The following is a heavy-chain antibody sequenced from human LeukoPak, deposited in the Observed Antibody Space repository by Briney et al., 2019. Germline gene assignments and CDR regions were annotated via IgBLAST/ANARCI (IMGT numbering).Heavy chain of an antibody. CDR3: ARDATQSMMPTDY. CDR1: GYPFTNYY. J-gene: IGHJ4*02. D-gene: IGHD2-15*01. Sequence: ASVKVSCKASGYPFTNYYIHWVRQAPGQGLEWMGMINPRGGSTNYAQKFEGRVTMTSDTSTSTVYMELNSLTSDDTAIYFCARDATQSMMPTDYWGQGTLVTVSS. CDR2: INPRGGST. V-gene: IGHV1-46*01.